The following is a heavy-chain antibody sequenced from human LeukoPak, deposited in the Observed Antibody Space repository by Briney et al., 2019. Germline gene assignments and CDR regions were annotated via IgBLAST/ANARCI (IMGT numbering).Heavy chain of an antibody. Sequence: PGGSLRLSCAASGFTFSSYSMNWVRQAPGKGLEWVSSISSSSSYIYYADSVKGRFTISRDNAKNSLYLQMNSLRAEDTAVYYCARPGGQQLAEIDYWGQGTLVTVSS. D-gene: IGHD6-13*01. CDR2: ISSSSSYI. V-gene: IGHV3-21*01. CDR3: ARPGGQQLAEIDY. J-gene: IGHJ4*02. CDR1: GFTFSSYS.